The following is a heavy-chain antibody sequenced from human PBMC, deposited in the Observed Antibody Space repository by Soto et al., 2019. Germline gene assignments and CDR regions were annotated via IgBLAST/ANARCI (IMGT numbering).Heavy chain of an antibody. D-gene: IGHD4-17*01. J-gene: IGHJ6*02. V-gene: IGHV3-7*04. CDR2: IKQDGSEK. CDR1: GFTFSTYW. Sequence: PGGSLRLSCAASGFTFSTYWMSWVRQAPGKGLEWVANIKQDGSEKYYVDSVKGRFTISRDNAKNSLYLQMNSLRAEDTAVYYCARGDYGDYGYYYYGMDVWGQGTTVTVSS. CDR3: ARGDYGDYGYYYYGMDV.